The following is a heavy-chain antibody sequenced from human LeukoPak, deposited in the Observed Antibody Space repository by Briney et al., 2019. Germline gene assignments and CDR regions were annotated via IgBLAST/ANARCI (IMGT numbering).Heavy chain of an antibody. D-gene: IGHD3-22*01. CDR1: GFSFTSYA. J-gene: IGHJ4*02. CDR2: ISGSGRST. Sequence: GGSLRLSCAASGFSFTSYAMNWVRQAPGKGLEWVSAISGSGRSTYSADSVRGRFTTSRDNSKNILYLQMNNLRGEDTAVYYCAKKGGTYYYDSSGYYRFDYWGQGTLVTVSS. CDR3: AKKGGTYYYDSSGYYRFDY. V-gene: IGHV3-23*01.